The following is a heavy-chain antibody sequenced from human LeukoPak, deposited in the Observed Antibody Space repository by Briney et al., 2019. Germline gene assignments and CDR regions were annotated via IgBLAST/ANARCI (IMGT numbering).Heavy chain of an antibody. J-gene: IGHJ4*02. CDR3: ARGPIGVNFDY. CDR1: GYTFTSYA. D-gene: IGHD1-26*01. V-gene: IGHV1-3*01. CDR2: INAGNGNT. Sequence: ASVNVSYKASGYTFTSYAMHWVRQAPGQRLEGMGGINAGNGNTKYSQKFQGRVTITRDTSASTAYMELSSLRSEDTAVYYCARGPIGVNFDYWGQGTLVTVSS.